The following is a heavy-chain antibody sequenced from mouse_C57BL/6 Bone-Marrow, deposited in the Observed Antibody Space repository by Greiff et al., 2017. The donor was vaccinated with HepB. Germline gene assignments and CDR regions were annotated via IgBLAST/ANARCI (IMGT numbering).Heavy chain of an antibody. Sequence: DVKLVESGGGLVKPGGSLKLSCAASGFTFSSYAMSWVRQTPEKRLEWVATISDGGSYTYYPDNVKGRFTISRDNAKNNLYLHMSHLKSEDTAMYYCARDRGEHYFDYWGQGTTLTVSS. J-gene: IGHJ2*01. CDR1: GFTFSSYA. V-gene: IGHV5-4*01. CDR3: ARDRGEHYFDY. CDR2: ISDGGSYT.